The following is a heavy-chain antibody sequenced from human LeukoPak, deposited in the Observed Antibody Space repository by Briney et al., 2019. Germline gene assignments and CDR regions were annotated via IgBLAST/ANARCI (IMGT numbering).Heavy chain of an antibody. CDR3: ARGPWYYDSSGYYRATDAFDI. V-gene: IGHV3-48*04. J-gene: IGHJ3*02. D-gene: IGHD3-22*01. CDR1: GFTFSSYG. Sequence: PGGSLRLSCAASGFTFSSYGMHWVRQAPGKGLEWVSYISSSGSTIYYADSVKGRFTISGDNAKNSLYLQMNSLRAEDTAVYYCARGPWYYDSSGYYRATDAFDIWGQGTMVTVSS. CDR2: ISSSGSTI.